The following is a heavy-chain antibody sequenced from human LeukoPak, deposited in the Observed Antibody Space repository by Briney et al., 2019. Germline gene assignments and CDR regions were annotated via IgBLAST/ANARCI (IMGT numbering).Heavy chain of an antibody. Sequence: ASVKVSCKVSGYTLTELSMHWVRQAPGKGLEWMGGFDPEDGETIYAQKFQGRVTMTEDTSTDTAYMELSSLRSEDTAVYYCATLPAAIMGYYYYMDVWGKGTTVTVSS. J-gene: IGHJ6*03. CDR1: GYTLTELS. D-gene: IGHD2-2*02. V-gene: IGHV1-24*01. CDR3: ATLPAAIMGYYYYMDV. CDR2: FDPEDGET.